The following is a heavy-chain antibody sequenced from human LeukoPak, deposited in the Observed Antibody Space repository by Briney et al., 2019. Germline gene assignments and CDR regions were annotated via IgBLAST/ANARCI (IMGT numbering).Heavy chain of an antibody. CDR1: GFTFSSSA. CDR3: AKGVIAVAGPRCYFDY. Sequence: PGGSLRLSCAASGFTFSSSAMSWVRQAPGKGLEWVSAISNNGGYTYYADSVQGRFTISRDNSKSTLCLQMNSLRAEDTAVYYCAKGVIAVAGPRCYFDYWGQGTLVTVSS. V-gene: IGHV3-23*01. D-gene: IGHD6-19*01. CDR2: ISNNGGYT. J-gene: IGHJ4*02.